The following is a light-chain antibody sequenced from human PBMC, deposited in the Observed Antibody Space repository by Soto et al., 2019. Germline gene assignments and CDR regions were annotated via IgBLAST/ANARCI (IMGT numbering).Light chain of an antibody. Sequence: QSLLTQPPSVSGAPVQRVTISCTGSSSNIWAGYDLHWYLQLPGASPKLLIYGNTNRPSGVPDRFSGSKSVTSASLAITGLRAEDEADYYCQSYASSPSXNFVVGTGTKVXV. J-gene: IGLJ1*01. CDR2: GNT. CDR1: SSNIWAGYD. V-gene: IGLV1-40*01. CDR3: QSYASSPSXNFV.